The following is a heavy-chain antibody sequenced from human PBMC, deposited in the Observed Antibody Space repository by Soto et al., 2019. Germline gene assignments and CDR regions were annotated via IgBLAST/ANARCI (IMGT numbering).Heavy chain of an antibody. CDR3: VQSRWGGARLRSYSSHSYYGLAV. D-gene: IGHD2-21*01. CDR1: GFSLSTIGVG. V-gene: IGHV2-5*02. Sequence: QLTLKESGPTLVKPTQTLTLTCTFSGFSLSTIGVGVGWIRQPPGKALEWLALIYWDDDKLYSPSLKSSLTVTKETVKNPMILTMPNMDPVDTATYYCVQSRWGGARLRSYSSHSYYGLAVWSQWTTFTVSS. J-gene: IGHJ6*02. CDR2: IYWDDDK.